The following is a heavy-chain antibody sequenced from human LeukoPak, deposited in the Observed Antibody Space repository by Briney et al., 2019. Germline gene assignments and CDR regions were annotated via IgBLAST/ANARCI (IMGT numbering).Heavy chain of an antibody. D-gene: IGHD3-10*01. V-gene: IGHV4-4*09. J-gene: IGHJ3*02. Sequence: SETLSLTCTVSGGSISSYYWSWIRQPPGKGLEWIGYIYTSGSTNYNPSLKSRVIISVDTSKNQFSLRLISVTAADTAVYYCARHGGTSGRSYRQDAFDIWGQGTMVTVSS. CDR3: ARHGGTSGRSYRQDAFDI. CDR2: IYTSGST. CDR1: GGSISSYY.